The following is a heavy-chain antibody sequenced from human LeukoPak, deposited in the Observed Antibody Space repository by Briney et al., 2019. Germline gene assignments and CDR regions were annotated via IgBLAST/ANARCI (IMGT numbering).Heavy chain of an antibody. V-gene: IGHV3-23*01. D-gene: IGHD1-26*01. J-gene: IGHJ4*02. CDR1: GFTFSNYA. CDR3: ARLGYGGSGSYSNYYFDY. Sequence: PGGSLRLSCSVSGFTFSNYAMHWVRQAPGKGLEWVSAISGSGGSTYYADSVKGRFTISRDNSKNTLYLQMNSLRAEDTAVYYCARLGYGGSGSYSNYYFDYWGQGTLVTVSS. CDR2: ISGSGGST.